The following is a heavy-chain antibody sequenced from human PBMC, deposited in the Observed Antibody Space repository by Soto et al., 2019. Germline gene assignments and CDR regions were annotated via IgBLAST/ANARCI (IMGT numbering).Heavy chain of an antibody. V-gene: IGHV3-53*01. CDR1: GFTVSSNH. Sequence: EVQLVESGGGLIQPGGSLRLSCAASGFTVSSNHMSWVRQAPGPGLEWVSVIYSGGTTYYADSVKCRFTISRDNSRNTLYLQMNSLRAEDTAVYYCARRQRITMVRGAPSWYFDLWGRGTLVTVSS. CDR3: ARRQRITMVRGAPSWYFDL. J-gene: IGHJ2*01. CDR2: IYSGGTT. D-gene: IGHD3-10*01.